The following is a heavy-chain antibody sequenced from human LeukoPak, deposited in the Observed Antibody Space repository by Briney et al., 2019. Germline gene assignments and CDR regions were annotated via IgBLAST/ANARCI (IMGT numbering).Heavy chain of an antibody. D-gene: IGHD3-16*02. CDR3: AREPPESFRFDY. CDR1: GYTFTSYY. Sequence: GAPVKISCKASGYTFTSYYIHWVRQAPGQGLEWMGIIRPSGGRASYPQNFQGRVTMTMDMSASTVHMELSSLTSEDTAMYYCAREPPESFRFDYWGQGAPVTVSS. CDR2: IRPSGGRA. J-gene: IGHJ4*02. V-gene: IGHV1-46*01.